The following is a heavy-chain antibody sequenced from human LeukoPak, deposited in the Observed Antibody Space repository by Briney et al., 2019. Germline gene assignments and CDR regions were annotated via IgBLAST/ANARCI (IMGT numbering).Heavy chain of an antibody. CDR1: GFTFSSYS. CDR2: ISSSSSYI. Sequence: GGSLRLSCAASGFTFSSYSMNWVRQAPGKGLEWVSSISSSSSYIYYADSVKGRFTISRDNAKNSLYLQMNSLRAEDTAVYYCASFFGYGYENYYGMDVWGQGTTVTVSS. J-gene: IGHJ6*02. CDR3: ASFFGYGYENYYGMDV. V-gene: IGHV3-21*01. D-gene: IGHD5-18*01.